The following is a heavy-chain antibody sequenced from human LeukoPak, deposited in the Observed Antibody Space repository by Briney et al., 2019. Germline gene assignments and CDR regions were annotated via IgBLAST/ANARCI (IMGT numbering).Heavy chain of an antibody. D-gene: IGHD5-18*01. V-gene: IGHV4-59*01. CDR2: IYYSGST. CDR3: ARDRGGYSYGYDYFDY. CDR1: GDSISSYY. Sequence: PSETLSFTCTVSGDSISSYYWSWIRQPPGKGLEWIGYIYYSGSTNYNPSLKSRVTISVDTSKNQFSLKLSSVTAADTAVYYCARDRGGYSYGYDYFDYWGQGTLVTVSS. J-gene: IGHJ4*02.